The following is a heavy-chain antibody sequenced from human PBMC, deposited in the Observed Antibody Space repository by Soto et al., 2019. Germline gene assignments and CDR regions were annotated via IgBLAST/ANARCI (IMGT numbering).Heavy chain of an antibody. J-gene: IGHJ3*02. CDR3: AREMAVATNDAFDI. D-gene: IGHD6-19*01. CDR2: IIPIFGTA. V-gene: IGHV1-69*06. CDR1: GGTFSSYA. Sequence: ASVKVFCKASGGTFSSYAISWVRQAPGQGLEWMGGIIPIFGTANYAQKFQGRVTITADKSTSTAYMELSSLRSEDTAVYYCAREMAVATNDAFDIWGQGTMVTVSS.